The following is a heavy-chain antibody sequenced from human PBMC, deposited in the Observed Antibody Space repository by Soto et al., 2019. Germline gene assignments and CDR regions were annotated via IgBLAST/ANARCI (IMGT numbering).Heavy chain of an antibody. CDR2: ISPSGGNT. CDR1: GFVFSSYA. D-gene: IGHD5-12*01. CDR3: ATPLGLSRGYSAYDYDY. Sequence: GGSLRLSCAASGFVFSSYAMSWVRQAPGKGLEWVSAISPSGGNTYYPDSVKGRFTISRDNSKNTLYLQMNSLRAEDTAVYYCATPLGLSRGYSAYDYDYWGQGTLVTVSS. J-gene: IGHJ4*02. V-gene: IGHV3-23*01.